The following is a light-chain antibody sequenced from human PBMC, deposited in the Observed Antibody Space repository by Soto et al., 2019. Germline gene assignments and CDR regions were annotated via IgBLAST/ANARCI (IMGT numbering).Light chain of an antibody. CDR2: DGS. CDR3: QQYDNLPLT. J-gene: IGKJ4*01. V-gene: IGKV1-33*01. Sequence: DIQMTQSPSSLSASVGDRVTITCQASQDISNYLNWYQQKPGKAPKLLIYDGSYLEIGVPARFSGSGSGTDFSFTISSLQPEDIGTYYCQQYDNLPLTFGGGTKVEI. CDR1: QDISNY.